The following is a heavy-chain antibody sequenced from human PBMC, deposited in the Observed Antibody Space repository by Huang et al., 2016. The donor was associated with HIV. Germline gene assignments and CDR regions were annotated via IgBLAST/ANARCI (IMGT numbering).Heavy chain of an antibody. CDR1: GFTFSSYW. D-gene: IGHD7-27*01. CDR3: ARGTRLTGLWYFDL. J-gene: IGHJ2*01. Sequence: EVQLVESGGGLVQPGGSLRLSCAASGFTFSSYWMHWVRQAPGKGLVWGSRIKGDGGSTNYAESVKGRFTISRDNAKNTLYVQVNSVRAEDTAVYYCARGTRLTGLWYFDLWGRGTLVIVSS. V-gene: IGHV3-74*01. CDR2: IKGDGGST.